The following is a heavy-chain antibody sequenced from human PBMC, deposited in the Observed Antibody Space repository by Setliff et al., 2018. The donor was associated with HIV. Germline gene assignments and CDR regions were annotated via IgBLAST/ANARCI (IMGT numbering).Heavy chain of an antibody. J-gene: IGHJ5*02. CDR2: INAGNGNT. Sequence: ASVKVSCKASGYTFTSYYMHWVRQAPGQGPEWMGWINAGNGNTKYSQKFQGRVTITRDTSASTAYMELSSLRSEDTALYYCARPKAAAGMGGWFDPWGQGTLVTVSS. CDR3: ARPKAAAGMGGWFDP. V-gene: IGHV1-3*01. D-gene: IGHD6-13*01. CDR1: GYTFTSYY.